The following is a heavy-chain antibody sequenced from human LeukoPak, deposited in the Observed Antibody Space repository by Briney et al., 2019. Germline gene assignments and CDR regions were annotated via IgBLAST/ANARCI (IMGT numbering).Heavy chain of an antibody. J-gene: IGHJ4*02. CDR1: GYSFTSHW. CDR2: IYPGDSDT. CDR3: ARLSDQYYYGFGY. D-gene: IGHD3-10*01. V-gene: IGHV5-51*01. Sequence: GESLKISCQGSGYSFTSHWIAWVRQMPGKGLEWMGIIYPGDSDTRYSPSFQGQVTISADKSISTAYLQWSSLKASDTAMYYCARLSDQYYYGFGYWGQGTLVTVSS.